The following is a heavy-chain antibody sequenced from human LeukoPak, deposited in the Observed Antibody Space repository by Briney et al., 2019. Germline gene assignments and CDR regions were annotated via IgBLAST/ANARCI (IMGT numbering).Heavy chain of an antibody. Sequence: VASVKVSCKASGYTFTSYDINWVRQATGQGLEWMGLMNPNSGNTGYAQKFQGRVTMTRNTSISTAYMELSSLRSDDTAVYYCARDVARYYDDAFDIWGQGTMVTVSS. V-gene: IGHV1-8*01. CDR2: MNPNSGNT. CDR1: GYTFTSYD. D-gene: IGHD3-22*01. J-gene: IGHJ3*02. CDR3: ARDVARYYDDAFDI.